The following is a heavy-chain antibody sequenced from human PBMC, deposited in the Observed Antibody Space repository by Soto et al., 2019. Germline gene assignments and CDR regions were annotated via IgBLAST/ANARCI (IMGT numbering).Heavy chain of an antibody. J-gene: IGHJ5*02. CDR3: ARIHIVVGNDWFDP. Sequence: QVQLVQSGAEVKKPGASVKVSCKASGYTFTSYGISWVRQAPGQGLEWMGWISAYNGNTNYEQKFQGRVSMTTDTSTSTAYMELRSLRSDDTAVYYCARIHIVVGNDWFDPWGQGTLVTVSS. CDR1: GYTFTSYG. D-gene: IGHD2-21*01. V-gene: IGHV1-18*01. CDR2: ISAYNGNT.